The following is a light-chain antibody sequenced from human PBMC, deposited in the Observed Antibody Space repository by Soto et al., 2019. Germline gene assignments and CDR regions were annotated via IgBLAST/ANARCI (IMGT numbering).Light chain of an antibody. CDR2: DVS. J-gene: IGLJ1*01. CDR1: SSDVGSYNR. CDR3: SSYTSSNTYV. Sequence: QSVLTQPPSVSGSPGHSVAISCTGTSSDVGSYNRVSWYQQPPGSAPKLMIYDVSNRPSGVPDRFSGSKSGNAASLTISGLQAEDEADYYCSSYTSSNTYVFGPGTKVTVL. V-gene: IGLV2-18*02.